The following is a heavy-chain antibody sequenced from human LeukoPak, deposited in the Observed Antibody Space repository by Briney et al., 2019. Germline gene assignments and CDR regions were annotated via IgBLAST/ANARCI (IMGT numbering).Heavy chain of an antibody. CDR1: GYIFPKSW. CDR3: ARHPDFTESDGFPNS. Sequence: HGESLKISCKASGYIFPKSWIGWVRQMPGKGLEWMGIIYPDDSDTRYSPSFQGQVTISADTSISTAYLQWSNLKASDTAMYFCARHPDFTESDGFPNSWGQGTLVTVSS. J-gene: IGHJ4*02. D-gene: IGHD2-8*02. V-gene: IGHV5-51*01. CDR2: IYPDDSDT.